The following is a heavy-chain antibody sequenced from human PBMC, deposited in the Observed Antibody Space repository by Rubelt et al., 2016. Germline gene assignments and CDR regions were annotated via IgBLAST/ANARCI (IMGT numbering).Heavy chain of an antibody. Sequence: QVQLVQSGAEVKKPGASVKVSCKASGSTFTSYYMHWVRQAPGQGLEWMGIINPSGGSTSYAQKFQGRGTMTRETSTSTVERELISLRSEDTAVYYCARAGENSGYWQFDYWGQGTLVTVSS. V-gene: IGHV1-46*01. CDR2: INPSGGST. CDR1: GSTFTSYY. CDR3: ARAGENSGYWQFDY. D-gene: IGHD5-12*01. J-gene: IGHJ4*02.